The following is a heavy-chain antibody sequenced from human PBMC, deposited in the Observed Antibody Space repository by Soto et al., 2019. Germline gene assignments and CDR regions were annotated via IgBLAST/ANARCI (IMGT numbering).Heavy chain of an antibody. CDR3: ARLVFFFQAEDGIRASVPVSAFLLNRSSDL. CDR2: VSYSGTT. Sequence: PPGKGLDWIGSVSYSGTTYYNPSIKSRVTISVDTSKNQFSLNLSSVTAAETAVYYCARLVFFFQAEDGIRASVPVSAFLLNRSSDL. D-gene: IGHD3-3*01. V-gene: IGHV4-39*01. J-gene: IGHJ2*01.